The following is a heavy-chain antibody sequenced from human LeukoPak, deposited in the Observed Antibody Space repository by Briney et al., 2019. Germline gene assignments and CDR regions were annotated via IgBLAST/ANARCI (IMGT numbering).Heavy chain of an antibody. CDR2: IYYNENT. CDR1: GVSIYSSTYY. V-gene: IGHV4-39*02. CDR3: ARLSKGRYFDYIFDH. Sequence: SETLSLTCTVSGVSIYSSTYYWAWIRQPPGKGLEFIGSIYYNENTYHNPSLKSRLTISVDTSTNHFSLRLTSVTAADTAIYYCARLSKGRYFDYIFDHWGQGALVTVSS. D-gene: IGHD3-9*01. J-gene: IGHJ4*02.